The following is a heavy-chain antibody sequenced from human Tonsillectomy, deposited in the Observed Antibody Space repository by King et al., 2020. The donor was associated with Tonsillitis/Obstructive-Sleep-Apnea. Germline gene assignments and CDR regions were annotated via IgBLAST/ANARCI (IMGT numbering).Heavy chain of an antibody. CDR1: GFTFRNYV. J-gene: IGHJ4*02. Sequence: EVQLLESGGGPVQPGGSLRLSCAASGFTFRNYVMSWVRQAPGKGLEWVSGISGVGSTFHADSVKGRFTISRDNSKNILYLQMNSLRVEDTAVYFCAKDSGAVGDICFDYWGQGSLVTVSS. V-gene: IGHV3-23*01. CDR3: AKDSGAVGDICFDY. D-gene: IGHD1-26*01. CDR2: ISGVGST.